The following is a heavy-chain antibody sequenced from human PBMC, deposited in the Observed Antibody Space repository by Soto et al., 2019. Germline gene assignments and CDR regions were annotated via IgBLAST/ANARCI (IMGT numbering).Heavy chain of an antibody. J-gene: IGHJ6*02. Sequence: PGGSLRLSCAASGFTFSSYAMSWVRQAPGKGLEWVSAISGSGGSTYYADSVKGRFTISRDNSKNTLYLQMNSLRAEDTAVYYCAKVLYDILTGSYYYGMDVWGQGTTVTVSS. CDR2: ISGSGGST. V-gene: IGHV3-23*01. D-gene: IGHD3-9*01. CDR1: GFTFSSYA. CDR3: AKVLYDILTGSYYYGMDV.